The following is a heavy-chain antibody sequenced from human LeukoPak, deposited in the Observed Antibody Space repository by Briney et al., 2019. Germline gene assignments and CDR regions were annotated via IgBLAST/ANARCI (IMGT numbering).Heavy chain of an antibody. CDR2: IYTSGST. CDR3: ASHDIVGAAYYFDY. Sequence: PSETLSLTCTVSGGSISSYYWSWIRQPAGKGLEWIGRIYTSGSTNYNPSLKSRVTMSVDTSKNQFSLKLSSVTAADTAVYYCASHDIVGAAYYFDYWGQGTLVTVSS. V-gene: IGHV4-4*07. CDR1: GGSISSYY. D-gene: IGHD1-26*01. J-gene: IGHJ4*02.